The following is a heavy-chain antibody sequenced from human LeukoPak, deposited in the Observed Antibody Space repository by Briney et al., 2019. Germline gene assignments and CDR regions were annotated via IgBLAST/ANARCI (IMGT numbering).Heavy chain of an antibody. V-gene: IGHV4-34*01. CDR2: INHSGST. J-gene: IGHJ5*02. D-gene: IGHD2-15*01. Sequence: SETLSLTCAVYGGSFSGYYCSWIRQPPGKGLEWVVEINHSGSTNYNPSLKSRVTISVDTSKTQSSLNLSSVTAAETAVYYCARGPLYCSGGSCYLGVGWFDPWGQGTLVTVSS. CDR3: ARGPLYCSGGSCYLGVGWFDP. CDR1: GGSFSGYY.